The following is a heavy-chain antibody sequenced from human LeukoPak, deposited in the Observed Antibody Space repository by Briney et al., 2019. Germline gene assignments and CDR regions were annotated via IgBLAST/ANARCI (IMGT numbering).Heavy chain of an antibody. Sequence: ASVKVSCNASGFTFTSSAMQWVRQARGQRLEWIGWIVVGSGNTNYAQKFQGRVTITADKSTSTAYMELSSLRSEDTAVYYCARSGTNCSSTSCYTFDYWGQGTLVTVSS. J-gene: IGHJ4*02. CDR1: GFTFTSSA. V-gene: IGHV1-58*02. CDR2: IVVGSGNT. CDR3: ARSGTNCSSTSCYTFDY. D-gene: IGHD2-2*01.